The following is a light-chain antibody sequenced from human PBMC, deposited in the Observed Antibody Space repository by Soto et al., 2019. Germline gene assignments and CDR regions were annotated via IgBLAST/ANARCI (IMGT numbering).Light chain of an antibody. Sequence: QSVLTQPPSVSAAPGQKVTISCSGSSSNIGNHYVSWYQHLPGTAPKLLIYDSDKRPSGIPDRFSGSTSGTSATLGITGLQTGDEADYCCGTWDGSLSAYVFGTGTKLTVL. J-gene: IGLJ1*01. CDR2: DSD. CDR3: GTWDGSLSAYV. CDR1: SSNIGNHY. V-gene: IGLV1-51*01.